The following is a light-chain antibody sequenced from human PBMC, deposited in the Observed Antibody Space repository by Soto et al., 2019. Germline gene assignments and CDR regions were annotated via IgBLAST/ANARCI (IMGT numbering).Light chain of an antibody. J-gene: IGLJ2*01. Sequence: QSALTQPRSVSGSPGESVTISCTGTSSDVGGYDFVSWYQQNPGKAPKLMIYDVNKRPSGVPDRFSGSKSGNTASLTISGLQTEDDSDYYCCSYAGDYYLVFGGGTKLTVL. CDR2: DVN. V-gene: IGLV2-11*01. CDR1: SSDVGGYDF. CDR3: CSYAGDYYLV.